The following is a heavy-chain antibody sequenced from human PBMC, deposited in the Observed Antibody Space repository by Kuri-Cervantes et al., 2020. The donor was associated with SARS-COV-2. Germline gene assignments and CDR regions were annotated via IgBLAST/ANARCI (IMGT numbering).Heavy chain of an antibody. D-gene: IGHD4-23*01. CDR3: ARETVVTNQYYFDY. Sequence: GESLKISCAASGFTFSSYAMSWVRQAPGKGLEWEAVISYDGSNKYYADSVKGRFTTSRDNSKNTLYLQMNSLRAEDTAVYYCARETVVTNQYYFDYWGQGTLVTVSS. V-gene: IGHV3-30-3*01. J-gene: IGHJ4*02. CDR2: ISYDGSNK. CDR1: GFTFSSYA.